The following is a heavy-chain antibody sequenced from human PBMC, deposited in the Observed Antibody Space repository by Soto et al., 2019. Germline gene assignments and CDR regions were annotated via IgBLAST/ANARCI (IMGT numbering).Heavy chain of an antibody. CDR1: GFTFSSYG. Sequence: QVQLVESGGGVVQPGRSLRLSCAASGFTFSSYGMHWVRQAPGKGLEWVAVISYDGSNKYYADSVKGRFTISRDNSKNTLYLQMNSLRAEDTAVYYCAKGDSSSWAPDDSGQGTLVTVSS. D-gene: IGHD6-13*01. CDR3: AKGDSSSWAPDD. V-gene: IGHV3-30*18. J-gene: IGHJ4*02. CDR2: ISYDGSNK.